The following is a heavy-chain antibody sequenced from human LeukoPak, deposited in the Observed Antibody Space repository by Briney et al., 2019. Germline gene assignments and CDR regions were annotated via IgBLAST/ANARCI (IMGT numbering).Heavy chain of an antibody. CDR3: ARGYRWAAPCDS. Sequence: GGSLRLSCAASGFTVSSNYMSWVRQAPGKGLEWVSIIYSGGSTYYADSVKGRFTIPRDNSKNTLYLQMNSLRAEDTAVYYCARGYRWAAPCDSWGQGTLVTVSS. CDR1: GFTVSSNY. CDR2: IYSGGST. D-gene: IGHD3-16*02. V-gene: IGHV3-66*01. J-gene: IGHJ4*02.